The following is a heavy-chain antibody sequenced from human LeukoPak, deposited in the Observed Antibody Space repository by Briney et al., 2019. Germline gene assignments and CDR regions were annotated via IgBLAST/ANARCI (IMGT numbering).Heavy chain of an antibody. CDR1: GYSISSGYY. J-gene: IGHJ4*02. V-gene: IGHV4-61*01. D-gene: IGHD6-13*01. CDR2: IYYHGST. Sequence: SETLSLTCAVSGYSISSGYYWGWIRQPPGKGLEWIGYIYYHGSTNYNPSLKSRVTFSVDTSKNQFSLKLSSVTAADTAVYYCAREYSAFDYWGQGTLVTVSS. CDR3: AREYSAFDY.